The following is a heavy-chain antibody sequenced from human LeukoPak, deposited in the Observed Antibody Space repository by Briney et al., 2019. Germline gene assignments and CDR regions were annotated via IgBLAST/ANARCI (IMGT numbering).Heavy chain of an antibody. CDR3: ASTYSLWYYYYMDV. J-gene: IGHJ6*03. V-gene: IGHV4-30-2*01. CDR1: GGSISSGGYY. D-gene: IGHD2-21*01. CDR2: IYHSGST. Sequence: SETLSLTCTVSGGSISSGGYYWSWIRQPPGKGLEWIGYIYHSGSTYYNPSLKSRVTISVDRSKNQFSLKLSSVTAADTAVYYCASTYSLWYYYYMDVWGKGTTVTVSS.